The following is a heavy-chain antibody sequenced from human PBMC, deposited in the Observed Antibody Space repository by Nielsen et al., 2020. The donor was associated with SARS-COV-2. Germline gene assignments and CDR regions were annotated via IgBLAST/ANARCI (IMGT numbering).Heavy chain of an antibody. J-gene: IGHJ4*02. CDR3: ARLSNFWSGYNDY. CDR2: IWYDGSNE. V-gene: IGHV3-33*08. CDR1: GFSFSNYG. Sequence: GESLKISCAASGFSFSNYGMHWVRQAPGKGLEWVAGIWYDGSNENYAESVKGRFTISRDNSNNTLFLQMDSLTADDTAVYFCARLSNFWSGYNDYWGQGTLVIVSS. D-gene: IGHD3-3*01.